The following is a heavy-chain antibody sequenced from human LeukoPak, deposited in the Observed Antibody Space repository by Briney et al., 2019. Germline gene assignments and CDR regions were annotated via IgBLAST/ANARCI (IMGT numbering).Heavy chain of an antibody. D-gene: IGHD3-10*01. CDR3: AREASGSDNYYSDF. J-gene: IGHJ4*02. Sequence: GGSLRLSCAASGFTFSNFWMHWVRQASGKGLVWVSRISADGSDAVYADSAKGRFTISRDNAKNTVHLQMNNLRAEDTAVYYCAREASGSDNYYSDFWGQGTLVTVSS. CDR1: GFTFSNFW. CDR2: ISADGSDA. V-gene: IGHV3-74*01.